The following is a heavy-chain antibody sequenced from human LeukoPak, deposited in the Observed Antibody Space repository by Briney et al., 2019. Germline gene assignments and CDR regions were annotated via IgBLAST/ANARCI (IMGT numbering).Heavy chain of an antibody. CDR3: AREGYCSGGSCYVLDY. CDR1: GFTFSSYS. V-gene: IGHV3-21*01. J-gene: IGHJ4*02. CDR2: ISSSSSYI. D-gene: IGHD2-15*01. Sequence: PGGSLRLSCAASGFTFSSYSMNWVRQAPGKGLEWVSSISSSSSYIYYADSVKGRFTISRDNAKNSLYLQMNSLRAEDTAVYYCAREGYCSGGSCYVLDYWGQGTLVTVCS.